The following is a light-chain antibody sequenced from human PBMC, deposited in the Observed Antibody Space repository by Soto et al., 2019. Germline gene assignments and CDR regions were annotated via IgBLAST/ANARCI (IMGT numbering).Light chain of an antibody. CDR3: CSYAGSSTTSVV. J-gene: IGLJ2*01. Sequence: QSALTQPASVSGSPGQSITISCTGTSSDVGSYNLVSWYQQHPGKAPKLMIYDGSKRPSGVSNRFSGSKSGKTASLTISGLQAEEEDDYYCCSYAGSSTTSVVFGGGTKLTV. CDR2: DGS. V-gene: IGLV2-23*01. CDR1: SSDVGSYNL.